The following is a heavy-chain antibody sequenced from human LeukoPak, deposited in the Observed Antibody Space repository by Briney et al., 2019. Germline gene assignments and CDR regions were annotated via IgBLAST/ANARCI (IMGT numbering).Heavy chain of an antibody. D-gene: IGHD6-25*01. V-gene: IGHV1-18*01. CDR1: GTTFTTYG. CDR3: ARDRASPRVYSSAVGDY. Sequence: GAPGKSSCKASGTTFTTYGISWWRRPPGQGLRGWDWSSAYNGNTNYAQKLQGRVTMTTDTSTSTAYMELRSLRSDDTAVYYCARDRASPRVYSSAVGDYWGQGTLVTVSS. J-gene: IGHJ4*02. CDR2: SSAYNGNT.